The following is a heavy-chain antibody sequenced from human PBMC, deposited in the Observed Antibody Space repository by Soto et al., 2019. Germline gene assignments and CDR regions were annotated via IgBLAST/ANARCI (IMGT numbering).Heavy chain of an antibody. CDR3: ARTAGAYNYGMDV. CDR2: IYPGDSDT. J-gene: IGHJ6*02. Sequence: PGESLKISCKGSGYSFTTYWIGWVRQTPGKGLEWMGIIYPGDSDTRYSPSFEGQVTISADKSINTAYLQWSSLKASDTATYYCARTAGAYNYGMDVWGQGTTVTVSS. CDR1: GYSFTTYW. V-gene: IGHV5-51*01.